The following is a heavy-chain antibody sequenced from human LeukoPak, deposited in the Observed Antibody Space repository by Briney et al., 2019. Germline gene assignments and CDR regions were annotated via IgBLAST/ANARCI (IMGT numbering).Heavy chain of an antibody. CDR1: GGSISSYY. V-gene: IGHV4-59*13. Sequence: PSETLSLTCTVSGGSISSYYWSWIRQPPGKGLEWIGYIYYSGSTNYNPSLKSRVTISVDTSKNQFSLKLSSVTAADTAVYYCARGYYLDYWGQGTLVTVSS. CDR2: IYYSGST. CDR3: ARGYYLDY. J-gene: IGHJ4*02.